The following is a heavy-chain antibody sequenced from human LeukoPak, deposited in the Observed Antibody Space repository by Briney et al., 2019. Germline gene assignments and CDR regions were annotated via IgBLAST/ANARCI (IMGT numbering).Heavy chain of an antibody. CDR3: ARDCVYSSSSGSYYYYMDV. D-gene: IGHD6-6*01. CDR2: IWYDGSNK. CDR1: GFTFSSYA. Sequence: SGGSLRLSCAASGFTFSSYAMSWVRQAPGKGLEWVAVIWYDGSNKYYADSVKGRFTISRDNSKNTLYLQMNSLRAEDTAVYYCARDCVYSSSSGSYYYYMDVWGKGTTVTVSS. J-gene: IGHJ6*03. V-gene: IGHV3-33*08.